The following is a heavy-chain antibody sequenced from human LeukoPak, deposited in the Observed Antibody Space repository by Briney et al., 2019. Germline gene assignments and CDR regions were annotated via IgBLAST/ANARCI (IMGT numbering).Heavy chain of an antibody. CDR3: ARDHAHRWVPSGSYIGY. D-gene: IGHD1-26*01. CDR1: GDSVSSNSAA. CDR2: TYYRSKWYN. Sequence: SQTLSLTCAISGDSVSSNSAAWNWIRQSPSRGLEWLGRTYYRSKWYNGYAVSVKSRITIKPDTSKNQFSLQLNSVTPDDTAVYYCARDHAHRWVPSGSYIGYWGQGTLVTVSS. J-gene: IGHJ4*02. V-gene: IGHV6-1*01.